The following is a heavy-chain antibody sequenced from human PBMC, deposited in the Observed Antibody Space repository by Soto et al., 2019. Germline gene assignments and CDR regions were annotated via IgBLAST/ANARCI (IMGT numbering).Heavy chain of an antibody. V-gene: IGHV4-4*02. CDR3: ASLFVAAAGSTVAFDY. Sequence: SETLSLTCAVSGGSISSSNWWSWVRQPPGKGLEWIGEIYHSGSTNYNPSLKSRVTISVDKSKNQFSLKLSSVTAADTAVYYCASLFVAAAGSTVAFDYWGQGTLVTVSS. CDR1: GGSISSSNW. J-gene: IGHJ4*02. D-gene: IGHD6-13*01. CDR2: IYHSGST.